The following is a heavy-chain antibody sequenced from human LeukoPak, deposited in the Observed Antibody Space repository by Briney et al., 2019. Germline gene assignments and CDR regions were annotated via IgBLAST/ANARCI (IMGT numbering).Heavy chain of an antibody. D-gene: IGHD2-2*01. CDR3: ASGLQLSDAFDI. CDR1: GYTFTSYD. J-gene: IGHJ3*02. V-gene: IGHV1-8*03. Sequence: ASVKVSCKASGYTFTSYDINWVRPATGQGLEWMGWMNPNSGNTGYAQKFQGRVTITRNTSISTAYMELSSLRSEDTAVYYCASGLQLSDAFDIWGQGTMVTVSS. CDR2: MNPNSGNT.